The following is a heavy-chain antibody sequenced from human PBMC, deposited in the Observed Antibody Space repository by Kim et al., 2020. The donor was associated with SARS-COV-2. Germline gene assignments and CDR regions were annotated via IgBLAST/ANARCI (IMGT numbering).Heavy chain of an antibody. V-gene: IGHV4-59*01. CDR1: GGSISSYY. D-gene: IGHD3-10*01. Sequence: SETLSLTCTVSGGSISSYYWSWIRQPPGKGLEWIGYIYYSGSTNYNPSLKSRVTISVDTSKNQFSLKLSSVTAADTAVYYCARSSPTELVGSGRYYQYYYYGMDVWGQGTTVTVSS. J-gene: IGHJ6*02. CDR2: IYYSGST. CDR3: ARSSPTELVGSGRYYQYYYYGMDV.